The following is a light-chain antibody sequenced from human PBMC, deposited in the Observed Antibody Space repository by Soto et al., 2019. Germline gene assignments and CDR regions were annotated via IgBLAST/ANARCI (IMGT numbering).Light chain of an antibody. CDR3: QQYYSTPIT. V-gene: IGKV4-1*01. CDR2: WAS. Sequence: DIVMTQSPESLAXXCXXXXTXXXKXXQGXLYSSNNNNYLAWYQQKPGQPPKLLIYWASTRESGVPDRFSGSGSGTDFTLTISSLQAEDVAVYYCQQYYSTPITFGQGTRLEI. J-gene: IGKJ5*01. CDR1: QGXLYSSNNNNY.